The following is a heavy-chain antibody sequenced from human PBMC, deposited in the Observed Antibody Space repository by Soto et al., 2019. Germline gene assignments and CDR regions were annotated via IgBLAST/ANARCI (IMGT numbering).Heavy chain of an antibody. CDR1: GGTFSSDA. CDR3: VRDGLYGSRDY. CDR2: TIPMFNTV. J-gene: IGHJ4*02. D-gene: IGHD4-17*01. Sequence: QVQLVQSGAEMKKPGSSVKVSCKASGGTFSSDAICWVRQAPGQGLEWMGGTIPMFNTVHYAQKFLGRVTITADESMSTAYMELNSLTFEDAAVYYGVRDGLYGSRDYWGQGTLVTVSS. V-gene: IGHV1-69*01.